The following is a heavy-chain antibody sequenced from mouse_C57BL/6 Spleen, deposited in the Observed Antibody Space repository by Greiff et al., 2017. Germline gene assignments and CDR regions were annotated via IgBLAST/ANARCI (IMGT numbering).Heavy chain of an antibody. V-gene: IGHV5-17*01. CDR2: ISSGSSTI. D-gene: IGHD1-1*01. CDR3: ARQDYYGSSLAWFAY. Sequence: EVQGVESGGGLVKPGGSLKLSCAASGFTFSDYGMHWVRQAPEKGLEWVAYISSGSSTIYYADTVKGRFTISRDNAKNTLFLQMTSLRSEDTAMYYCARQDYYGSSLAWFAYWGQGTLVTVSA. CDR1: GFTFSDYG. J-gene: IGHJ3*01.